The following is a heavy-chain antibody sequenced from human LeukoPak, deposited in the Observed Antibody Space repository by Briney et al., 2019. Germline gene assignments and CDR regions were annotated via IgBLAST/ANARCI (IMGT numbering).Heavy chain of an antibody. CDR3: ARVTRERWLQFFEVFDY. CDR2: IYSGGST. V-gene: IGHV3-66*01. D-gene: IGHD5-24*01. CDR1: GFTVSSNY. J-gene: IGHJ4*02. Sequence: GGSLRLSCAASGFTVSSNYMSWVRQAPGKGLEWVSVIYSGGSTYYADSVKDRFTISRDNSKNTLYLQMNSLRAEDTAVYYCARVTRERWLQFFEVFDYWGQGTLVTVSS.